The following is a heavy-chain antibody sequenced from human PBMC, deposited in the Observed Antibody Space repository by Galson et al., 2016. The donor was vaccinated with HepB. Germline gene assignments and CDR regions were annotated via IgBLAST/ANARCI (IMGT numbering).Heavy chain of an antibody. CDR2: ITHSGNT. CDR3: ARISLRVGQDY. D-gene: IGHD1-26*01. Sequence: ETLSLTCAVYGGSLRCYYWSWIRQPPGKGLEWIGEITHSGNTNYNPSLKSRVTMTVDASKNQFSLTLRSATAADTALYFCARISLRVGQDYWGQGTLVTVSS. CDR1: GGSLRCYY. V-gene: IGHV4-34*01. J-gene: IGHJ4*02.